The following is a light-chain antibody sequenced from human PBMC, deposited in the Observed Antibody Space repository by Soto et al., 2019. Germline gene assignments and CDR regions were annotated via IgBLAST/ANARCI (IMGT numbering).Light chain of an antibody. Sequence: QSALTQPRSVSGSPGQSVTISCTGTSSDVVGYNYVSWYQQHPGKAPKLMIYDVNERPSGVPDRFSGSKSGNTASLTISGLQAEDEADYYCCSYAGRHTYVFGIGTKVTVL. CDR2: DVN. CDR3: CSYAGRHTYV. V-gene: IGLV2-11*01. CDR1: SSDVVGYNY. J-gene: IGLJ1*01.